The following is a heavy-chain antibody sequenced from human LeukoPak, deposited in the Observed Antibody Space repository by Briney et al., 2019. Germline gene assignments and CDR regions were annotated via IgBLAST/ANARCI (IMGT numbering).Heavy chain of an antibody. V-gene: IGHV3-30*18. Sequence: GRSLRLSCAASGFTFSSYGLHWVRQAPGKGLEWVAVISYDGSNKYYADSVKGRFTISRDNSKSTLYLQMNSLRAEDTAVYYCAKAPLHFDWLLYSDYWGQGSLVTVSP. CDR3: AKAPLHFDWLLYSDY. CDR2: ISYDGSNK. J-gene: IGHJ4*02. CDR1: GFTFSSYG. D-gene: IGHD3-9*01.